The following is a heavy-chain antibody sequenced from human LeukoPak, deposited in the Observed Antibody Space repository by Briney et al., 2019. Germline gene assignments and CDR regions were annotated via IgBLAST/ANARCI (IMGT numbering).Heavy chain of an antibody. D-gene: IGHD4-17*01. CDR2: FYVGGAT. J-gene: IGHJ4*02. Sequence: GGSLRLSCAVSGFSVTNNYMSWVRQAPGKGLEWVSVFYVGGATYYADSVKGRFTISRDNSKNTLYLQMSSLRAEDTAVYYCARGYSGEIDYWGQGTLVTVSS. V-gene: IGHV3-53*01. CDR1: GFSVTNNY. CDR3: ARGYSGEIDY.